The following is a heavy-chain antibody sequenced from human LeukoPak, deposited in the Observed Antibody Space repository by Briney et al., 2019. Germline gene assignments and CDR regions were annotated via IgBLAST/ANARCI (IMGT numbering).Heavy chain of an antibody. Sequence: GGSLRLSCAASGFTFDDYGMSWVRQAPGKGLEWVSGINWNGGSTGYADSVKGRFTISRDNAKNSLYLQMNSLRAEDTALYYCARGFHHDKDITIFGVVIILFDYWGQGTLVTVSS. CDR3: ARGFHHDKDITIFGVVIILFDY. J-gene: IGHJ4*02. D-gene: IGHD3-3*01. CDR1: GFTFDDYG. V-gene: IGHV3-20*04. CDR2: INWNGGST.